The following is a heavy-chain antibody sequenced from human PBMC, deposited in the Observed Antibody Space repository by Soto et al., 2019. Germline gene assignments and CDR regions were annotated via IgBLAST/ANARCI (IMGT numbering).Heavy chain of an antibody. D-gene: IGHD2-15*01. J-gene: IGHJ4*02. CDR3: ARGWSTVVDY. CDR1: GFTFSTFT. V-gene: IGHV3-21*01. CDR2: ITSYSGSM. Sequence: PGGSLRLSCAASGFTFSTFTMNWVRQAPGKGLEWVSAITSYSGSMYYASSVRGRFTISRDNAKKSLFLQMSSLRVEDTAVYFCARGWSTVVDYWGQGTLVTVSS.